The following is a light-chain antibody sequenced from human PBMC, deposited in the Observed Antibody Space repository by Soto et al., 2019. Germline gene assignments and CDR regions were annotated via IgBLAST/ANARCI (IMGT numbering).Light chain of an antibody. J-gene: IGLJ2*01. V-gene: IGLV1-44*01. CDR1: SSNIGSNT. CDR2: SNN. Sequence: QSVLTQPPSASGTPGQRVTISCSGSSSNIGSNTVNWYQQLPGTAPKLLIYSNNQRPSWVPDRFSGSKSGTSASLAISGLQSEDEADYYCAAWDDSLNVHVVFGGGTKLTVL. CDR3: AAWDDSLNVHVV.